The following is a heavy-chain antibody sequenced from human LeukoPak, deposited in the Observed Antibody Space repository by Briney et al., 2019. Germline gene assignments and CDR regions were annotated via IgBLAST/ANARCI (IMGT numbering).Heavy chain of an antibody. J-gene: IGHJ4*02. CDR3: ARGYYSRSRIDN. CDR2: VNSDGSTT. CDR1: GFPFSNYW. Sequence: PGGSLRLSRAASGFPFSNYWMHWVRQAPGKGLVWVSRVNSDGSTTNYADSVKGRFTISRDNAEKTLYMRMNSLRPEDTAVYYCARGYYSRSRIDNWGQGTLVTVS. V-gene: IGHV3-74*01. D-gene: IGHD6-13*01.